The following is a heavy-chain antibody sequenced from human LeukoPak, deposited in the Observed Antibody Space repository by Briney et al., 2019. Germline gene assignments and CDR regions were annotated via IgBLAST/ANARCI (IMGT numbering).Heavy chain of an antibody. V-gene: IGHV4-30-4*08. CDR3: ARAHYGSGSKFDY. Sequence: PSQTLSLTCTVSGGSISSGDYYWGWIRQLPGKGLEWIGYIYYSGRTYYNPSLKSRVTISVDTSKNQFSLKLSSVTAADTAVYYCARAHYGSGSKFDYWGQGTLVTVSS. D-gene: IGHD3-10*01. CDR2: IYYSGRT. CDR1: GGSISSGDYY. J-gene: IGHJ4*02.